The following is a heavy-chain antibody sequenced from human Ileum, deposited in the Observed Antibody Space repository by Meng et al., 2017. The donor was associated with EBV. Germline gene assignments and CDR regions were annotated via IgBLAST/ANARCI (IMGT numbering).Heavy chain of an antibody. Sequence: QVQLVQSGSELKKPGDLVKVSCQAAGYTFTSSSMNWVRHAPGQGLEWMGWININTGNPTYAQGFTGRFVFSLDTSVSTAYLQIDSLKADDTAVYYCARGNGWRFDYWGQGTLVTVSS. CDR3: ARGNGWRFDY. CDR2: ININTGNP. D-gene: IGHD6-19*01. J-gene: IGHJ4*02. V-gene: IGHV7-4-1*01. CDR1: GYTFTSSS.